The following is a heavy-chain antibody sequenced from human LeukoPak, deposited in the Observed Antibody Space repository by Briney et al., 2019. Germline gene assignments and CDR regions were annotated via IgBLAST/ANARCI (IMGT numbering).Heavy chain of an antibody. CDR2: IIPIFGTA. Sequence: ASVKVSCTASGGTFSSYAISWVRQAPGQGLEWMGGIIPIFGTANYAQKFQGRVTITADESTSTAYMELSSLRSEDTAVYYCAREEAAAGGPFDYWGQGTLVTVSS. V-gene: IGHV1-69*13. J-gene: IGHJ4*02. CDR1: GGTFSSYA. CDR3: AREEAAAGGPFDY. D-gene: IGHD6-13*01.